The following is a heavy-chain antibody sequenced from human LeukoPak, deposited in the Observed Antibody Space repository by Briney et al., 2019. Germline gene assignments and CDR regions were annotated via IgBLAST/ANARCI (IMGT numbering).Heavy chain of an antibody. CDR1: GGSFSGYY. Sequence: SETLSLTCAVYGGSFSGYYWSWIRQPPGKGLEWMGEINHSGSTNYNPSLKSRVTISVDTSKNQFSLKLSSVTAADTAVYYCARNTPTPRCLKRFDPWGQGTLVTVSS. V-gene: IGHV4-34*01. CDR3: ARNTPTPRCLKRFDP. D-gene: IGHD3-16*01. J-gene: IGHJ5*02. CDR2: INHSGST.